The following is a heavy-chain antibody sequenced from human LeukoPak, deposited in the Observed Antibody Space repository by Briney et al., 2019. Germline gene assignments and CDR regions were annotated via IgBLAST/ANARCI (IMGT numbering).Heavy chain of an antibody. CDR3: AREDCCSSGNCFDP. CDR2: INAKSGGA. CDR1: GYTFTGYY. V-gene: IGHV1-2*02. Sequence: GGSVTVSCEASGYTFTGYYIRWVRQAPGQGLEWMAGINAKSGGANYAQKLQGRVTMTRDTSISTAYMELSRLRSVDTAVYYCAREDCCSSGNCFDPWRQGTLVSVFS. D-gene: IGHD6-13*01. J-gene: IGHJ5*02.